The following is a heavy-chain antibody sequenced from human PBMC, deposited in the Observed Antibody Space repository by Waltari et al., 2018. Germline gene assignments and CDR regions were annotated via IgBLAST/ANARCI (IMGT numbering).Heavy chain of an antibody. CDR2: INPNRGGT. J-gene: IGHJ4*02. Sequence: QVQLVQSGAEVKKPGASVKVSCKASGYTFTGYYMHWVRQAPGQGLEWMGRINPNRGGTNYAQKFQGRVTMTRDTSISTAYMELSRLRSDDTAVYYCARENLKSGGYWLLYWGQGTLVTVSS. D-gene: IGHD5-18*01. CDR1: GYTFTGYY. CDR3: ARENLKSGGYWLLY. V-gene: IGHV1-2*06.